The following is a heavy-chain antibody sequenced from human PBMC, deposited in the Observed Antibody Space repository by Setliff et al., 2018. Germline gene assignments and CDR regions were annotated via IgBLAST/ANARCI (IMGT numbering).Heavy chain of an antibody. Sequence: YAMSWVRQAPGKGLEWVSAITFGSLSRYYADSVKGRFTISRDNSKNTLFLEMNSLRTEDTAVYYCARELPRTIFGVVIDCWGQGTLVTVSS. CDR2: ITFGSLSR. V-gene: IGHV3-23*01. D-gene: IGHD3-3*01. J-gene: IGHJ4*02. CDR1: YA. CDR3: ARELPRTIFGVVIDC.